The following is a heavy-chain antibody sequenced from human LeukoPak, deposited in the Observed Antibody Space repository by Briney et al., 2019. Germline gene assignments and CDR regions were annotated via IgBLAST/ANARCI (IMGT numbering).Heavy chain of an antibody. V-gene: IGHV3-23*01. CDR3: AQWSRYFDY. D-gene: IGHD1-26*01. CDR2: ISSIDGST. J-gene: IGHJ4*02. CDR1: GFTFSSYG. Sequence: GSLRLSCAASGFTFSSYGMSWVRQAPGKGLEWVSGISSIDGSTYYADSVKGRFTISRDNSKNTLYLQMNSLRAEDTALYFCAQWSRYFDYWGQGTLVTVSS.